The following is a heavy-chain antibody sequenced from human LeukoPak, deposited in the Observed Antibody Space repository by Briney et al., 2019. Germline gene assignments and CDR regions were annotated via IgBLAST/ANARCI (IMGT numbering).Heavy chain of an antibody. CDR1: GFTFSSYA. CDR3: ASGSPREYYFDY. Sequence: GGSLRLSCAASGFTFSSYAMSWVRQAPGKGLEWVAVISYDGSNKYYAGSVKGRFTISRDNSKNTLYLQMNSLRAEDTAVYYCASGSPREYYFDYWGQGTLVTVSS. D-gene: IGHD1-26*01. J-gene: IGHJ4*02. CDR2: ISYDGSNK. V-gene: IGHV3-30-3*01.